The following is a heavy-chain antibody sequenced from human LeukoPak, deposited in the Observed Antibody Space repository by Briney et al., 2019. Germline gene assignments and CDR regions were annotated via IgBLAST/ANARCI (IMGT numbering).Heavy chain of an antibody. Sequence: SETLSLTCTVSGGSISGYYWSWNRQPPGKGLEWIGYIYYSGSTNYNPSLKNRVTISVDTSKNQFSLKLRSVTAADTAVYYCARSSSSQSLEFDPWGQGTLVTVPS. CDR2: IYYSGST. CDR3: ARSSSSQSLEFDP. J-gene: IGHJ5*02. V-gene: IGHV4-59*01. D-gene: IGHD2-2*01. CDR1: GGSISGYY.